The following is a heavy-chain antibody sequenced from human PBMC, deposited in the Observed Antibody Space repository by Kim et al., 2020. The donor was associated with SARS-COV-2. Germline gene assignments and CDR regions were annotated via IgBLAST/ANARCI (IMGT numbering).Heavy chain of an antibody. V-gene: IGHV3-23*01. D-gene: IGHD6-13*01. CDR3: AKGSGYSSSWLDY. J-gene: IGHJ4*02. CDR2: ISGSGGST. Sequence: GGSLRLSCAASGFTFILYAMSWVRQAPGKGLEWVSAISGSGGSTYYADSVKGRFTISRDNSKNTLYLQMNSLRAEDTAVYYCAKGSGYSSSWLDYWGQGTLVTVSS. CDR1: GFTFILYA.